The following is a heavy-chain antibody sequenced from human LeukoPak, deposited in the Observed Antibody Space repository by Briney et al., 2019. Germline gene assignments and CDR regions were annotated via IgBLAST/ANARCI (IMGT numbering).Heavy chain of an antibody. CDR1: GGTFSSYA. CDR3: ARDPSNSSGYHAHFDS. D-gene: IGHD3-22*01. J-gene: IGHJ4*02. V-gene: IGHV1-18*01. Sequence: ASVKVSCKASGGTFSSYAISWVRQAPGQGLEWMGWISCYNGDTIYAQNVQGRVTMTTDASTRTVYIEVRYLGSDDTAMYYCARDPSNSSGYHAHFDSWGQGTLITVSS. CDR2: ISCYNGDT.